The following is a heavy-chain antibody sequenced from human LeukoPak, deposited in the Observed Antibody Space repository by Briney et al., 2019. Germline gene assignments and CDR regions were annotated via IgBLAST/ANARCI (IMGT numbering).Heavy chain of an antibody. CDR2: IIPIFGTA. CDR1: GGTFSSYA. CDR3: ARGGDRGYYYYYMDV. Sequence: SVKVSCKASGGTFSSYAISWVRQAPGQGLEWMGGIIPIFGTANYAQKFQGRVTITTDESTSTAYMELSSLRSEDTAVYYCARGGDRGYYYYYMDVWGKGTTVTVSS. J-gene: IGHJ6*03. V-gene: IGHV1-69*05. D-gene: IGHD7-27*01.